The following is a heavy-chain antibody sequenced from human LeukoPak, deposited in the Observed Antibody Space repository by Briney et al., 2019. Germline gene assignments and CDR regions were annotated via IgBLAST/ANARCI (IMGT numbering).Heavy chain of an antibody. J-gene: IGHJ4*02. CDR3: ARAAGYELFDY. V-gene: IGHV3-48*03. CDR2: ISSSGSTI. CDR1: GFTFSGYE. Sequence: GGSLRLSCAASGFTFSGYEMNWVRQAPGKGLEWVSYISSSGSTIYYADSVKGRFTISRDNAKNSLYLQMNSLRAEDTAVYYCARAAGYELFDYWGQGPLVTVSS. D-gene: IGHD5-12*01.